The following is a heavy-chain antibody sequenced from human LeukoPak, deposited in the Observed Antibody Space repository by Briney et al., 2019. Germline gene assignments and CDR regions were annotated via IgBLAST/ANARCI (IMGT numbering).Heavy chain of an antibody. CDR1: GFTFSSYG. D-gene: IGHD6-19*01. CDR3: ARDDSSGLQFDY. CDR2: ISYDGSNK. V-gene: IGHV3-30*03. Sequence: GRSLRLSCAASGFTFSSYGMHWVRQAPGKGLEWVAVISYDGSNKYYADSVKGRFTISRDNAKNSLYLQMNSLRAEDTAVYYCARDDSSGLQFDYWGQGTLVTVSS. J-gene: IGHJ4*02.